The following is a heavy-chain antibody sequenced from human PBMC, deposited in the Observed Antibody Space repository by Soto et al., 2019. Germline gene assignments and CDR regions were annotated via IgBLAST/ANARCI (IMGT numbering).Heavy chain of an antibody. CDR3: AGQNSFNWFHP. V-gene: IGHV4-39*01. D-gene: IGHD2-15*01. CDR2: IYYSGST. CDR1: GGSISSSSYY. J-gene: IGHJ5*02. Sequence: TSETLSLTCTVSGGSISSSSYYWGWIRQPPGKGLEWIGSIYYSGSTYYNPSLKSRVTISVDTSKKQFSLKVSSVTAADTAVYYCAGQNSFNWFHPWGQGTLVTVSS.